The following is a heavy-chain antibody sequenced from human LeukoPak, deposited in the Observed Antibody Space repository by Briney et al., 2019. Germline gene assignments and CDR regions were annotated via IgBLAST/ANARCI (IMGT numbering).Heavy chain of an antibody. CDR1: GGSISSGGYS. CDR2: IYHSGGT. CDR3: AREGGRGAVNY. D-gene: IGHD2-15*01. J-gene: IGHJ4*02. Sequence: PSQTLSLTCAVSGGSISSGGYSWNWIRQPPGKGLEWIGYIYHSGGTYYNPSLKSRVTISVDRSKNQSSLKLRSVTAADTAVYFCAREGGRGAVNYWGQGTLVTVSS. V-gene: IGHV4-30-2*01.